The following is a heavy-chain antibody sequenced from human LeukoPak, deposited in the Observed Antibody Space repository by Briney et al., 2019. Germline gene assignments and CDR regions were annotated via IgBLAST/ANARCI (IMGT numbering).Heavy chain of an antibody. J-gene: IGHJ4*02. Sequence: GGSLRLSCAASGFTFDDYAMHWVRQAPGKGLEWVSGISWNSGSIGYADSVKGRFTISRDNAKNSLYLQMNSLRAEDTALYYCAKSRAHYYDSSPDYWGQGTLVTVSS. V-gene: IGHV3-9*01. D-gene: IGHD3-22*01. CDR2: ISWNSGSI. CDR3: AKSRAHYYDSSPDY. CDR1: GFTFDDYA.